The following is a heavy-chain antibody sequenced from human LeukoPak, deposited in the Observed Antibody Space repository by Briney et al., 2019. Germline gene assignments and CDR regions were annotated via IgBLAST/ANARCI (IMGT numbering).Heavy chain of an antibody. CDR3: ARDARGYSGYGTYYYYYYMDV. D-gene: IGHD5-12*01. Sequence: SETLSLTCTVSGGSISSYYWSWIRQPAGKGLEWIGRIYTSGSTNYNPSLKSRVTISVDTSKNQFSLKLSSVTAADTAVYYCARDARGYSGYGTYYYYYYMDVWGKGTTVTISS. CDR1: GGSISSYY. CDR2: IYTSGST. J-gene: IGHJ6*03. V-gene: IGHV4-4*07.